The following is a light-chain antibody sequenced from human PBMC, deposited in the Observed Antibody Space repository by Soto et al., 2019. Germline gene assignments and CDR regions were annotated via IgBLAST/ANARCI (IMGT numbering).Light chain of an antibody. V-gene: IGKV3-20*01. CDR3: QQCDGSPGLT. CDR2: GAS. Sequence: EIVLTQSPGTLSLSPGERATLSCRASQSVSSSYLAWYQQKPGQAPRLLIYGASSRATGIPDRFSGSGSGTDFTLTISRLQPEDFAVYYWQQCDGSPGLTCGGGTKLEIK. J-gene: IGKJ4*01. CDR1: QSVSSSY.